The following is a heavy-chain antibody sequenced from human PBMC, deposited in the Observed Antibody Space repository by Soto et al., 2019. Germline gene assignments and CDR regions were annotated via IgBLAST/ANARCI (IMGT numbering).Heavy chain of an antibody. CDR2: IKSKTYGGTT. J-gene: IGHJ4*02. D-gene: IGHD4-17*01. Sequence: GGSLRLSCAASGFTFSNAWMNWVRQAPGKGLEWVGRIKSKTYGGTTDYAAPVKGRFTISRDDSKNTLYLQMNSLKTEDTAVYYCARESQMTTIDYWGQGTLVTVSS. V-gene: IGHV3-15*07. CDR1: GFTFSNAW. CDR3: ARESQMTTIDY.